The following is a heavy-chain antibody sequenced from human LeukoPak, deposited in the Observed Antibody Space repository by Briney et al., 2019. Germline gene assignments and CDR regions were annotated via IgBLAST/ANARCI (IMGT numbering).Heavy chain of an antibody. D-gene: IGHD3-10*01. CDR1: GFTVSNNY. Sequence: GGSLRLSCAASGFTVSNNYMNWVRQAPGKGLEWVSVIYSGGSTYYADSVKGRFTISRDNSKNTLYLQMNSLRAEDTAVYYCARVLVQADFDYWGQGTLVTVSS. CDR3: ARVLVQADFDY. J-gene: IGHJ4*02. V-gene: IGHV3-66*01. CDR2: IYSGGST.